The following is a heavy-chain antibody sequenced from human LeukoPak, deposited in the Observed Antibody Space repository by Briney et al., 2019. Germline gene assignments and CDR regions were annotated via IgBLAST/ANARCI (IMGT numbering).Heavy chain of an antibody. CDR1: GFTFSSYS. V-gene: IGHV3-21*01. CDR2: ISSSSSYI. CDR3: ARGSVPAAIYNWFDP. D-gene: IGHD2-2*02. Sequence: GGSLRLSCAASGFTFSSYSMNWVRQAPGKGLEWVSSISSSSSYIYYADLVKGRFTISRDNAKNSLYLQMNSLRAEDTAVYYCARGSVPAAIYNWFDPWGQGTLVTVSS. J-gene: IGHJ5*02.